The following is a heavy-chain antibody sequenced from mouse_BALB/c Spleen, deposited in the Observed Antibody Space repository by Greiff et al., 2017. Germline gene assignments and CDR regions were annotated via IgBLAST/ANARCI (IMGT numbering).Heavy chain of an antibody. V-gene: IGHV5-6-3*01. Sequence: EVKLMESGGGLVQPGGSLKLSCAASGFTFSSYGMSWVRQTPDKRLELVATINSNGGSTYYPDSVKGRFTISRDNAKNTLYLQMSSLKSEDTAMYYCAGTVYYYAMDYWGQGTSVTVSS. CDR3: AGTVYYYAMDY. CDR2: INSNGGST. CDR1: GFTFSSYG. J-gene: IGHJ4*01.